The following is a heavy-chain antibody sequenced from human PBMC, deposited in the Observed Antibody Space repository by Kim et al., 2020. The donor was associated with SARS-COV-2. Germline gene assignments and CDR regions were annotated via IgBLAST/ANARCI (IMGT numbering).Heavy chain of an antibody. CDR3: ARTVDGDYVPYFDY. V-gene: IGHV3-11*06. J-gene: IGHJ4*02. Sequence: ADSRTGRFTISRENAKNSLYLQMNSLRAEDTAVYYCARTVDGDYVPYFDYWGQGTLVTVSS. D-gene: IGHD4-17*01.